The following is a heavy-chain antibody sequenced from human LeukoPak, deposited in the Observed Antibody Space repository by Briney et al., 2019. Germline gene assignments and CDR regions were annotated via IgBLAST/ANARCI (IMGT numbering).Heavy chain of an antibody. CDR3: AKELKPLPCMDV. Sequence: PGGSLRLSCAASGFTFSSYAMSWVRQAPGKGLEWVSAISGSGGSTYYADSVKGRFIISRDNSKNTLYLQINSLRAEDTAVYYCAKELKPLPCMDVWGQGTTVTVSS. CDR1: GFTFSSYA. V-gene: IGHV3-23*01. J-gene: IGHJ6*02. CDR2: ISGSGGST.